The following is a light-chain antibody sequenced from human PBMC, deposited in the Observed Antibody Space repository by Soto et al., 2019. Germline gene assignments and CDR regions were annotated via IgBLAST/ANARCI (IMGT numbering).Light chain of an antibody. CDR2: DAS. V-gene: IGKV1-33*01. Sequence: DIQLTQSPSSLSASGGDRVTITCQASQDISNHLNWYQQKPGKAPNLLIYDASNLETVVPSRFSGGGSGTSFSFTINSLHPEDIATYYCQKHDGVPLFGPGTKVEIK. CDR3: QKHDGVPL. CDR1: QDISNH. J-gene: IGKJ3*01.